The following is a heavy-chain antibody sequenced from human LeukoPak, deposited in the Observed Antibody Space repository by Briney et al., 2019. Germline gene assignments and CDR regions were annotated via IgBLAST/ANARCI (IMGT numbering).Heavy chain of an antibody. D-gene: IGHD2-15*01. Sequence: ASVMFSCKASGYTSTGYNMHWVRQAPGQGLEWMGIINPSGGSISYAQKFQGRVTMTRDTSTSTVYMELSSLRSEDTTVYYCARGIVVVVAATLRPGVRILDPWGQGTLVAVSS. V-gene: IGHV1-46*01. CDR2: INPSGGSI. J-gene: IGHJ5*02. CDR1: GYTSTGYN. CDR3: ARGIVVVVAATLRPGVRILDP.